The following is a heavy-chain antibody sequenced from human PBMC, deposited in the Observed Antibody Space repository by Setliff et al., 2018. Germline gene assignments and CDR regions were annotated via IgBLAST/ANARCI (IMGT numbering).Heavy chain of an antibody. Sequence: SETLSLTCTVSGASINSLSWWSWVRQPPGKGLEWIGEIYHDGNDKYTPSVHYSPSLKSRVTISIDKSNNQFSLKLTSVAAADTAMYYCARSLRRTFRRLDWLGFFGDWGQGAMVTVSS. CDR1: GASINSLSW. V-gene: IGHV4-4*02. J-gene: IGHJ4*02. CDR3: ARSLRRTFRRLDWLGFFGD. CDR2: IYHDGND. D-gene: IGHD3-9*01.